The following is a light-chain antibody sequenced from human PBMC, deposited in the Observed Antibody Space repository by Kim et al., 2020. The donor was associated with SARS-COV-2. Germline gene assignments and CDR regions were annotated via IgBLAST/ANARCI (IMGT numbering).Light chain of an antibody. CDR1: SSNIGSNT. CDR2: SNN. CDR3: AAWDDSLMGAV. J-gene: IGLJ7*01. Sequence: ELTQPPSASGTPGQRVTISCSGSSSNIGSNTVNWYQQLPGTAPKLLIYSNNQRPSGVPDRFSGSKSGTSASLAISGLQSEDEADYYCAAWDDSLMGAVFGGGTQLTVL. V-gene: IGLV1-44*01.